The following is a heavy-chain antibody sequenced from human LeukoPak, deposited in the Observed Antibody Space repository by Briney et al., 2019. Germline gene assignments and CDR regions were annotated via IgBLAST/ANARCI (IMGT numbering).Heavy chain of an antibody. J-gene: IGHJ3*02. Sequence: ASVKVSCKASGYTFTTSGISWVRQAPGQGLEWMGWISAYDGNTDYAQKLQGRVTMTTDTSTGTAYMELRSLRFEDTAVYYCARGVSSAFDIWGQGTMVTVSS. D-gene: IGHD2-2*01. CDR2: ISAYDGNT. V-gene: IGHV1-18*01. CDR1: GYTFTTSG. CDR3: ARGVSSAFDI.